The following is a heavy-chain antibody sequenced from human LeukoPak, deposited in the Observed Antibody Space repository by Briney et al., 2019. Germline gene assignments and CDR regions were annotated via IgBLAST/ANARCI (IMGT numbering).Heavy chain of an antibody. V-gene: IGHV3-21*01. CDR3: ARGYD. CDR2: ISSSSSYI. Sequence: GGSLRLSCAASGFTFSSYSMIWVRQAPGKGLEWVSSISSSSSYIYYAVSVKGRFTISRDNAKNSLYLQMNSLRAEDTAVYYCARGYDWGQGTLVTVSS. CDR1: GFTFSSYS. D-gene: IGHD3-3*01. J-gene: IGHJ4*02.